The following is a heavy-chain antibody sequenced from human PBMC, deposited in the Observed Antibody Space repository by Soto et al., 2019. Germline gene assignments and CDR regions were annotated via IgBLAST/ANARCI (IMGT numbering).Heavy chain of an antibody. CDR1: GFTFISYA. J-gene: IGHJ4*02. D-gene: IGHD6-25*01. CDR2: ISYDGSNK. Sequence: GGSLRLSCAASGFTFISYAMHWVRQAPGKGLEWVAVISYDGSNKYYADSVKGRFTISRDNSKNTLYLQMNSLRAEDTAVYYCARETAGGYNFYLYFDYWGQGTLVTVSS. CDR3: ARETAGGYNFYLYFDY. V-gene: IGHV3-30-3*01.